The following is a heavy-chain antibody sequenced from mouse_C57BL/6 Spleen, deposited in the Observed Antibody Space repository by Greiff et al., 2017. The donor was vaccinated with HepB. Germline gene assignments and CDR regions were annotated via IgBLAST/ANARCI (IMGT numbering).Heavy chain of an antibody. Sequence: QVQLQQPGAELVKPGASVKLSCKASGYTFTSYWMHWVKQRPGQGLEWIGMIHPNSGSTNYNEKFKSKATLTVDKSSSTAYMQLSSLTSEDSAVYYCAREDYGYAMVYWGQGTSVTVSS. CDR2: IHPNSGST. D-gene: IGHD1-1*02. CDR3: AREDYGYAMVY. J-gene: IGHJ4*01. CDR1: GYTFTSYW. V-gene: IGHV1-64*01.